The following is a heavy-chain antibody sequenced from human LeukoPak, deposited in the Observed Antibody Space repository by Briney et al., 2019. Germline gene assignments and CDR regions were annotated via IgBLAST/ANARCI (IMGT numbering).Heavy chain of an antibody. CDR2: XXGSGGST. CDR1: GXTFXXXA. CDR3: ARDRGYYDSSGYFDY. V-gene: IGHV3-23*01. Sequence: AXGXTFXXXAMSWXXXXPGXXXXXXSAXXGSGGSTYYADSVKGRFTISRDNSKNTLYLQMNSLRAEDTAVYYCARDRGYYDSSGYFDYWGQGTLVTVSS. J-gene: IGHJ4*02. D-gene: IGHD3-22*01.